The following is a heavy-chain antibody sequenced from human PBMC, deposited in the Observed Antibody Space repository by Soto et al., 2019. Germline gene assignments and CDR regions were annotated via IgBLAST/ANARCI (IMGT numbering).Heavy chain of an antibody. D-gene: IGHD3-16*01. Sequence: PXGTLSLSCDVYGGSFSGHYWTWTRQPPGKGLEWIGEMNRSGDINYNPSLKNRVTISVDRSKNQFSLKMTSVTAADTAVYYCASSPSGDLLADYWGQGTLVTVPS. CDR2: MNRSGDI. J-gene: IGHJ4*02. CDR3: ASSPSGDLLADY. V-gene: IGHV4-34*01. CDR1: GGSFSGHY.